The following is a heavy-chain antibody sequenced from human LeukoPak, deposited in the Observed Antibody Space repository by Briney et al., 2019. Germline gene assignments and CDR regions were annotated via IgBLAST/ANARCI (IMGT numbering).Heavy chain of an antibody. CDR3: AKDLWFGELLFFGLTFDY. D-gene: IGHD3-10*01. CDR1: GFTFSSYA. J-gene: IGHJ4*02. Sequence: PGGSLRLPCAASGFTFSSYAMSWVRQAPGKGLEWVSAISGSGGSTYYADSVKGRFTISRDNSKNTLYLQMNSLRAEDTAVYYCAKDLWFGELLFFGLTFDYWGQGTLVTVSS. CDR2: ISGSGGST. V-gene: IGHV3-23*01.